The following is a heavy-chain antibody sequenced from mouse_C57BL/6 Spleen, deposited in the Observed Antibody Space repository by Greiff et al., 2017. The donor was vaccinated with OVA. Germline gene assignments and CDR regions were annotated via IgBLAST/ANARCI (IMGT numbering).Heavy chain of an antibody. D-gene: IGHD2-3*01. CDR1: GYSITSDY. V-gene: IGHV3-8*01. J-gene: IGHJ1*03. Sequence: EVQRVESGPGLAKPSQTLSLTSSVTGYSITSDYWNWIRKFPGNKLEYMGYISYSGSTYYNPSLKSRISITRDTSKNQYYLQLNSVTTEDTATYYCARLGDGYSRYFDVWGTGTTVTVSS. CDR3: ARLGDGYSRYFDV. CDR2: ISYSGST.